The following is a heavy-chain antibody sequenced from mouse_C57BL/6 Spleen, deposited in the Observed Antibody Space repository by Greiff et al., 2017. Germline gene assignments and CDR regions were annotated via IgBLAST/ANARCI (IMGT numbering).Heavy chain of an antibody. J-gene: IGHJ1*03. CDR1: GYTFTSYW. Sequence: VQLQQSGTELVKPGASVKLSCKASGYTFTSYWMHWVKQRPGQGLEWIGNINPSNGGTNYNEKFKSKATLTVDKSSSTAYMQLSSLTSEDSAVYYCARSHFTTASHWYFDVWGTGTTVTVAS. CDR3: ARSHFTTASHWYFDV. V-gene: IGHV1-53*01. CDR2: INPSNGGT. D-gene: IGHD1-2*01.